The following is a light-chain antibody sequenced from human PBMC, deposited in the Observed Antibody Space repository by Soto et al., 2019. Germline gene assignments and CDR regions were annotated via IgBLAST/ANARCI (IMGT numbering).Light chain of an antibody. CDR3: QQYNSYPVT. CDR2: DAS. Sequence: DIQMTQSPSTLSASVGDRVTITCRASQSISSWLAWYQQKPGKAPKLLIYDASSLEIGVPSRFSGSGSGTEFTLTISILQPDDFATYYCQQYNSYPVTVGQGTKLEIK. CDR1: QSISSW. V-gene: IGKV1-5*01. J-gene: IGKJ2*01.